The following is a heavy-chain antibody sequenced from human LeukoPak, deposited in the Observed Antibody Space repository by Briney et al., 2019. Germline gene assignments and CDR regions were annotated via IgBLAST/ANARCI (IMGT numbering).Heavy chain of an antibody. J-gene: IGHJ4*02. D-gene: IGHD3-22*01. CDR1: GFTFSSYG. Sequence: GGSLRLSCVASGFTFSSYGMHWVRQAPGKGLEWVAVIWYDGSNKYYADSVKGRFTISRDNSKNTLYLQMNSLRAEDTAVYYCAREDYYDSSGYYYGLDYWGQGTLVTVS. CDR3: AREDYYDSSGYYYGLDY. CDR2: IWYDGSNK. V-gene: IGHV3-33*01.